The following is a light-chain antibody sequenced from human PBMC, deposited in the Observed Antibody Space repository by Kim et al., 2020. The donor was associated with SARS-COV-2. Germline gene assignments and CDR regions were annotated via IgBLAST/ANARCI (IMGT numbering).Light chain of an antibody. CDR2: YDS. J-gene: IGLJ3*02. CDR1: NIGSKS. V-gene: IGLV3-21*04. Sequence: AQGKTARITCGGNNIGSKSVHWYQQKPGQAPVLVIYYDSDRPSGIPERFSGSNSGNTATLTSSRVEAGDEADYYCQVWDSSSDHRVFGGGTQLTVL. CDR3: QVWDSSSDHRV.